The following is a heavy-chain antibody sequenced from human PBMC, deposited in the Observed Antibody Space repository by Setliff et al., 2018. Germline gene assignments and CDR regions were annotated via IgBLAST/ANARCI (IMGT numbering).Heavy chain of an antibody. J-gene: IGHJ4*02. CDR3: ARFAGSSWVDY. CDR2: ISWNSGIV. Sequence: WIRQPAGKGLEWVSGISWNSGIVAYADSVKGRFTISRDNAKNSLYLQMNSLGVEDTAVYYCARFAGSSWVDYWGQGTLVTVSS. D-gene: IGHD6-13*01. V-gene: IGHV3-9*01.